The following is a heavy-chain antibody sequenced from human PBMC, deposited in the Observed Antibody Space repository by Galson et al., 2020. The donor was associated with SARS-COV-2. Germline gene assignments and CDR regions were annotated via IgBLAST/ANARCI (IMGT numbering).Heavy chain of an antibody. CDR3: ARGHWGRDY. J-gene: IGHJ4*02. CDR2: IKPDGSDK. V-gene: IGHV3-7*04. D-gene: IGHD7-27*01. Sequence: GASLKISCVGSGFTFSSHWMSWVRQAPGKGLEWVADIKPDGSDKYYVDSVKGRFTIARDNAKNSVHLQMNSLGAEDTAVYYCARGHWGRDYWGQGTLVTVSS. CDR1: GFTFSSHW.